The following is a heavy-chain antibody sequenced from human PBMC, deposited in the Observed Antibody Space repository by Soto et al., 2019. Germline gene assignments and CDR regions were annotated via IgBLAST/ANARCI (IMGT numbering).Heavy chain of an antibody. J-gene: IGHJ5*02. CDR1: GGTFSSYA. V-gene: IGHV1-69*13. D-gene: IGHD3-10*01. CDR3: ARTPMVRGVIAYNWFDP. Sequence: GASVKVSCKASGGTFSSYAISWVRQAPGQGLEWMGGIIPIFGTANYAQKFQGRVTITADESTSTDYMELSSLRSEDTAVYYCARTPMVRGVIAYNWFDPWGQGTLVTVSS. CDR2: IIPIFGTA.